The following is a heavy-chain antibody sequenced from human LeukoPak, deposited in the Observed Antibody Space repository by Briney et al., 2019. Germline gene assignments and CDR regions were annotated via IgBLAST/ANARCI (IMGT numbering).Heavy chain of an antibody. V-gene: IGHV3-43*02. Sequence: GGSLRLSCAASGFNFDAYAMHWVRQAPGKGLQWISLISADGGSTYYADSVKGRFTISRDNSKNSLYLQMNSLATEDTAFYYCAKDKAGTIVWYGRWAIGLFDYWGQGTLLTVSS. CDR2: ISADGGST. CDR1: GFNFDAYA. CDR3: AKDKAGTIVWYGRWAIGLFDY. J-gene: IGHJ4*02. D-gene: IGHD6-13*01.